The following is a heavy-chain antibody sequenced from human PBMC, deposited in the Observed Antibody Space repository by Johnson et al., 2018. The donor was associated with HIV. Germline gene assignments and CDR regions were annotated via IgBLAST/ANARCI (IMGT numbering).Heavy chain of an antibody. V-gene: IGHV3-15*01. D-gene: IGHD6-13*01. Sequence: VQLVESGGGLVKPGGSLRLSCAASGFTFSNAWMSWVRQAPGKGLEWVGRIKSKTDGGTTDYAAPVKGRFTISRDDSRNTLYLQMTSLKTEDTALYFCTTTAFIKSAGGTRPLDIWGQGTMVTVSS. CDR1: GFTFSNAW. J-gene: IGHJ3*02. CDR3: TTTAFIKSAGGTRPLDI. CDR2: IKSKTDGGTT.